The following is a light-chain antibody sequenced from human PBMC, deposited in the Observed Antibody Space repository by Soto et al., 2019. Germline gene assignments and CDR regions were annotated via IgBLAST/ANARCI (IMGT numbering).Light chain of an antibody. CDR2: KAS. J-gene: IGKJ1*01. CDR3: QQYNNRPPWT. Sequence: DIQMTQSPSTLSASVGDRVTITCRASQSISSWLAWYQQKPGKAPKLLIYKASSLESGVPSRFSGSGSGTEFTLTITSLQSVDFALYYCQQYNNRPPWTFGQGTKVDI. CDR1: QSISSW. V-gene: IGKV1-5*03.